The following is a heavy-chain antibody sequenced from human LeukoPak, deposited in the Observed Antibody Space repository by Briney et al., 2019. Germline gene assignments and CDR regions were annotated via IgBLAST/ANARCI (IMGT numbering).Heavy chain of an antibody. CDR2: IYHSGST. CDR1: GYSISSGYY. J-gene: IGHJ5*02. CDR3: ARAIRGRMIVVPVDTRFDP. D-gene: IGHD3-22*01. Sequence: SETLSLTCTVSGYSISSGYYWGWIRQPPGKGLEWIGSIYHSGSTYYNPSLKSRVTISVDTSNNQFSLKLSSVTAADTAVYYCARAIRGRMIVVPVDTRFDPWGQGTLVTVSS. V-gene: IGHV4-38-2*02.